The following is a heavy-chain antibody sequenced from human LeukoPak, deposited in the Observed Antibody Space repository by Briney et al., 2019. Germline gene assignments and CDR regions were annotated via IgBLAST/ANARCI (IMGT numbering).Heavy chain of an antibody. CDR1: GGSFSGYY. CDR2: INHSGST. V-gene: IGHV4-34*01. Sequence: PSETLSLTCAVYGGSFSGYYWSWIRQPPGKGLEWIGEINHSGSTNYNPSLKSRVTISVDTSKNQFSLKLSSVTAADTAVYYCARTVLRYFDWLSLGGFFGYWGQGTLVTVSS. D-gene: IGHD3-9*01. J-gene: IGHJ4*02. CDR3: ARTVLRYFDWLSLGGFFGY.